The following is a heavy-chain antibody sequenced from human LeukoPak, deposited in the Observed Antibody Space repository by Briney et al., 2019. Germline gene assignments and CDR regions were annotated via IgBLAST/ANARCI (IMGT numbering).Heavy chain of an antibody. CDR1: GFTFGNYA. CDR2: VSGSGTTT. CDR3: AKGGSYYTSSWFDP. D-gene: IGHD3-10*01. Sequence: GGSLRLSCAASGFTFGNYAMSWVRQAPGKGLEWVSGVSGSGTTTYYADSVKGRFTISRDNSKNTLFLQMNSLRAEDTAVYYCAKGGSYYTSSWFDPWGQGTLVTVSS. V-gene: IGHV3-23*01. J-gene: IGHJ5*02.